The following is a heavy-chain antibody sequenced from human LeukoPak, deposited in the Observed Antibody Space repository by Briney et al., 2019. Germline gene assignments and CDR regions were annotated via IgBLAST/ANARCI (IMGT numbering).Heavy chain of an antibody. V-gene: IGHV3-7*01. CDR1: GFTFSSYW. J-gene: IGHJ6*03. Sequence: GGSLRLSCAASGFTFSSYWMSWVRQAPGKGLECVANIKQDGSEKYYVDSVKGRFTISRDNAKNSLYLQMNSLRAEDTAVYYCAREAYYYYMDVWGKGTTVTVSS. CDR3: AREAYYYYMDV. CDR2: IKQDGSEK.